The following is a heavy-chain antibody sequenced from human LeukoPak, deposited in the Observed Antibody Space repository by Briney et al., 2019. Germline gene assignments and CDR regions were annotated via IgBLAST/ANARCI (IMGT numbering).Heavy chain of an antibody. CDR2: MSPNSGNT. Sequence: AASVKVSCKASGGTFSSYSITWVRQATGQGLEWMGWMSPNSGNTGYTQKFQGRVTMTRNTSISTAYMELRSLRSEDTAVYYCARLGGTWDPADYWGQGTLVTVSS. D-gene: IGHD3-16*01. CDR1: GGTFSSYS. V-gene: IGHV1-8*02. CDR3: ARLGGTWDPADY. J-gene: IGHJ4*02.